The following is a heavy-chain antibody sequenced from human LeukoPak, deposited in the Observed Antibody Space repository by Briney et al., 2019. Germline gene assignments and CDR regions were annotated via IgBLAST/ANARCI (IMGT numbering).Heavy chain of an antibody. Sequence: GGSLRLSCVASEFIFSDYWMRWVRQAPGKGLEWVANIKQGGREEKYVSSVKGRFAISRDDAKSTLYLQMDSLSGDDTAVYYCARDNGGWCDTWGRGTLVTVPS. D-gene: IGHD3-10*01. CDR2: IKQGGREE. CDR3: ARDNGGWCDT. J-gene: IGHJ5*02. V-gene: IGHV3-7*03. CDR1: EFIFSDYW.